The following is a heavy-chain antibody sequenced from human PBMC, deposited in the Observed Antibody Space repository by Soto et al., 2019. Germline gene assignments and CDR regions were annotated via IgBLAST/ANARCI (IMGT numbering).Heavy chain of an antibody. CDR1: GFTFATYA. V-gene: IGHV3-23*01. CDR3: ARDKDTSSWTGFDF. J-gene: IGHJ4*01. D-gene: IGHD1-1*01. Sequence: PGWSLRLSCAASGFTFATYAMSWVRQAPGKGLEWVSAISATGISTHYADSVKGRVTISRDNSANTLSLEMSSLTAEDTAVYYCARDKDTSSWTGFDFWGHGTLVTVSS. CDR2: ISATGIST.